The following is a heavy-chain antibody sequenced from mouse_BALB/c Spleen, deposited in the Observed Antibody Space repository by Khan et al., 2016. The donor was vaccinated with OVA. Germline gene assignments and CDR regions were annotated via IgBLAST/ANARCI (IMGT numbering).Heavy chain of an antibody. Sequence: QVQLQQSGPGLVAPSQSLSITCTVSGFSLTSYGVHWVRQPPGKGLEWLVVIWSDGKTTYNSTLKSRLSISKDTSKSQVFLKMNSLQTDDTAMYYCARNTHMMTTVMDYWGQGTSVTVSS. CDR3: ARNTHMMTTVMDY. D-gene: IGHD2-4*01. J-gene: IGHJ4*01. CDR2: IWSDGKT. CDR1: GFSLTSYG. V-gene: IGHV2-6*02.